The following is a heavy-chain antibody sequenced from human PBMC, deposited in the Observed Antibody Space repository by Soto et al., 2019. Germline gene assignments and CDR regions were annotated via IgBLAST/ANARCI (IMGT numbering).Heavy chain of an antibody. V-gene: IGHV3-30*18. CDR2: TSFDGSNE. D-gene: IGHD2-15*01. CDR3: AKSVRYCLGSSCSPEAFDV. Sequence: QVQLVESGGGVVQPGRSLRLSCAASGFTFSDSGMHWVRQPPGKGLEWVAATSFDGSNEFYAGSVKDRFTISRDNSKNSLYLQMNSLRPEDKAVYYCAKSVRYCLGSSCSPEAFDVWGQGTVVSVSS. CDR1: GFTFSDSG. J-gene: IGHJ3*01.